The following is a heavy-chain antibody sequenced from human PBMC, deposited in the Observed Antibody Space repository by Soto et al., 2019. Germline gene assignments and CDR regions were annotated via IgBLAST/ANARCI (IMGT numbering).Heavy chain of an antibody. J-gene: IGHJ5*02. CDR1: GGSISSGDYY. CDR2: IYYSGST. CDR3: ARDIRITMVRGVIISWFDH. V-gene: IGHV4-30-4*01. Sequence: SETLSLTCTVSGGSISSGDYYWSWIRQPPGKGLEWIGYIYYSGSTYYNPSLKSRVTISVDTSKNQFSLKLSSVTAADTAVYYCARDIRITMVRGVIISWFDHWGQGTLVTVSS. D-gene: IGHD3-10*01.